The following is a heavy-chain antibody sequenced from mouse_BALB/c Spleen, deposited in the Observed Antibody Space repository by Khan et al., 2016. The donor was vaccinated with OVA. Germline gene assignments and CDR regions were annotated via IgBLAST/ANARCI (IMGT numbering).Heavy chain of an antibody. CDR2: INPSSGFT. Sequence: QVQLQQPGAELAKPGASVKMSCKASGYMFTSYWMNWVKQRPGQGLEWIGYINPSSGFTEYSQKFKDKATLTADKSSSTAYMQLSSLTSEVSAVYYCASSGYGSLAYWGQGTLVTVSA. J-gene: IGHJ3*01. V-gene: IGHV1-7*01. CDR1: GYMFTSYW. D-gene: IGHD1-1*01. CDR3: ASSGYGSLAY.